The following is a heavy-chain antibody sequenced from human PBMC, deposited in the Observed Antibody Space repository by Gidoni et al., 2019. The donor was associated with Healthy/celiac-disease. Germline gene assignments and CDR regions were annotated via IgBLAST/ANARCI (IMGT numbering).Heavy chain of an antibody. V-gene: IGHV1-18*01. D-gene: IGHD4-17*01. Sequence: QVQLVQSGAEVKKPGASVKVSCKASGYTFTSYGISWVRQAPGQGLEWMGWISAYNGNTNYAQKLQGRVTMTTDTSMSTAYMELRSLRSDDTAVYYCAIILGQMTTVTMGLLDFDYWGQGTLVTVSS. CDR3: AIILGQMTTVTMGLLDFDY. CDR1: GYTFTSYG. CDR2: ISAYNGNT. J-gene: IGHJ4*02.